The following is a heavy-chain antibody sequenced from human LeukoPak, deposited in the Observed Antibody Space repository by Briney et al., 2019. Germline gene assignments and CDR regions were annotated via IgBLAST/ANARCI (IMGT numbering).Heavy chain of an antibody. CDR1: GFTFSGSA. D-gene: IGHD3-9*01. CDR3: TRHYDILTGYYGGAFDI. Sequence: GGSLRLSCAASGFTFSGSAMHWVRRASGKGLEGVGRIRSKANSYATAYAASVKGRFTISRDDSENTAYLQMNSLKTEDTAVYYCTRHYDILTGYYGGAFDIWGQGTMVTVSS. V-gene: IGHV3-73*01. J-gene: IGHJ3*02. CDR2: IRSKANSYAT.